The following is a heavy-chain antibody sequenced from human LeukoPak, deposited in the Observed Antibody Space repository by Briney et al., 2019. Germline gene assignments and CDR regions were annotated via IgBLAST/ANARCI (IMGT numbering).Heavy chain of an antibody. CDR2: INHSGST. CDR1: GGSFSGYY. CDR3: AGGTFAPEYYYGMDV. V-gene: IGHV4-34*01. J-gene: IGHJ6*02. Sequence: SETLSLTCAVYGGSFSGYYWSWIRQPPGKGLEWIGEINHSGSTNYNPSLKSRVTISVDTSKNQFTLKLSSVTAADTAVYYCAGGTFAPEYYYGMDVWGQGTTVTVSS.